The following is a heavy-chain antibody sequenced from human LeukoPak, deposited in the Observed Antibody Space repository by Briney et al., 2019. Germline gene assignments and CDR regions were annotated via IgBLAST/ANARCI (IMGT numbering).Heavy chain of an antibody. D-gene: IGHD3-16*01. Sequence: ASVKVSRKASGYTFTSYSMHWVRQAPGQGLEWMGIINPSGGSTKYAQKFQGRVTMTRDTSTSTVYMELSSLRSDDTAVYYCAMITGAGHWRDYWGQGTLVTVSS. J-gene: IGHJ4*02. V-gene: IGHV1-46*01. CDR3: AMITGAGHWRDY. CDR1: GYTFTSYS. CDR2: INPSGGST.